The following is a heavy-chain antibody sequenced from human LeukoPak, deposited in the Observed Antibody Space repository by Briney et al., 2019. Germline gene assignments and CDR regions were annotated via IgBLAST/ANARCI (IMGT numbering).Heavy chain of an antibody. CDR3: AKVLRGGGDCYSYGANDY. CDR1: GFTFSSYA. CDR2: IGGSGSST. D-gene: IGHD2-21*02. J-gene: IGHJ4*02. V-gene: IGHV3-23*01. Sequence: TGGSLRLSCAASGFTFSSYAMTWVRQAPVKGLEWVSAIGGSGSSTYYADSVKGRFTISRDNSKNTLYLQMNSLRAEDTAVYYCAKVLRGGGDCYSYGANDYWGQGTLVTVSS.